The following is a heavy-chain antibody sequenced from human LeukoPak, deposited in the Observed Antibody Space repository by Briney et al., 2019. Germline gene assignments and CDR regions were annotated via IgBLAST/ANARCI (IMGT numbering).Heavy chain of an antibody. CDR3: ARASWVSSIDAVR. V-gene: IGHV3-23*01. D-gene: IGHD6-13*01. Sequence: PGGSLRLSCAASGLSFSSFAMSWVRQGPARGLEWVSSIRGNGETLYADSVKGRFTLSCDISRNTVYFQLNNMRVEDTAIYYYARASWVSSIDAVRWGQETLVTVSS. CDR2: IRGNGET. J-gene: IGHJ4*02. CDR1: GLSFSSFA.